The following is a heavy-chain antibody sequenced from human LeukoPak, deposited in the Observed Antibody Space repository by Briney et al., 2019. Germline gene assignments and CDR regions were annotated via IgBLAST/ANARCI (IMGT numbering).Heavy chain of an antibody. CDR3: AAEHSSSWSYFDY. V-gene: IGHV3-30*03. D-gene: IGHD6-13*01. CDR2: ISYDGSNK. J-gene: IGHJ4*02. CDR1: GFTFSSYG. Sequence: QSGGSLRLSCAASGFTFSSYGMHWVRQAPGKGLEWVAVISYDGSNKYYADSVKGRFTISRDNSKNTLYLQMNSLRAEDTAVYYCAAEHSSSWSYFDYWGQGTLVTVSS.